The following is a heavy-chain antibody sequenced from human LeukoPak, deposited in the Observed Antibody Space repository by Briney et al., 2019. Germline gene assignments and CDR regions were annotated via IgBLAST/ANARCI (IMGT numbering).Heavy chain of an antibody. J-gene: IGHJ6*03. D-gene: IGHD6-13*01. CDR2: IDWDDDK. CDR1: GFSLSTRGMC. Sequence: SGPALVKPTQTLTLTCTFSGFSLSTRGMCVSWIRQPPGKALEWLARIDWDDDKFYSTSLKTRLTISKDTSRNQVVLTMTNIDPVDTATDYLARIRLRGGSSSGYYYYMGVWGKGTTVAGSS. CDR3: ARIRLRGGSSSGYYYYMGV. V-gene: IGHV2-70*17.